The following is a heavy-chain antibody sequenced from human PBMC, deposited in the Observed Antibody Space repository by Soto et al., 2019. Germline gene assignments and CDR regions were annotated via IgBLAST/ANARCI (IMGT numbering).Heavy chain of an antibody. J-gene: IGHJ4*02. V-gene: IGHV4-34*01. CDR3: AQGYSSSWYYFDY. D-gene: IGHD6-13*01. CDR2: INHSGST. CDR1: GGSFSGYY. Sequence: SETLSLTCAVYGGSFSGYYWSWIRQPPGKGLEWIGEINHSGSTNYNPSLKSRVTISVDTSKNQFSLKLSSVTAADTAVYYCAQGYSSSWYYFDYWGQGTLVTVSS.